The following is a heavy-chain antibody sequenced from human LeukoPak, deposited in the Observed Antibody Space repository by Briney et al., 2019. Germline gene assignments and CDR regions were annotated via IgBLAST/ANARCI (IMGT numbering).Heavy chain of an antibody. CDR2: TRSKVYGGTT. Sequence: PGGSLRLSCTFSGLSFSDSAVTWVRQAPGKGLEWIGCTRSKVYGGTTEYAASVKGRITISRDETKSIAYRQMDSLTTEDTAVYFCARGERDFDYWGRGTLVTVSS. V-gene: IGHV3-49*04. CDR3: ARGERDFDY. CDR1: GLSFSDSA. J-gene: IGHJ4*02. D-gene: IGHD3-16*01.